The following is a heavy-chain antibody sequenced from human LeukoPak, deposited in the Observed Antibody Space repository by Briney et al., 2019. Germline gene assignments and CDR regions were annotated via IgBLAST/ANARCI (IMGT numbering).Heavy chain of an antibody. CDR2: IYYSGST. V-gene: IGHV4-39*07. CDR1: GGSITSSTYH. D-gene: IGHD6-13*01. J-gene: IGHJ4*02. Sequence: SETLSLTCTVSGGSITSSTYHWGWIRQPPGKGLEWIGSIYYSGSTYYNPSLKSRVTISVDTSKNQFSLKLSSVTAADTAVYYCARGSTSGHSSRWYLDYWGQGTLVTVSS. CDR3: ARGSTSGHSSRWYLDY.